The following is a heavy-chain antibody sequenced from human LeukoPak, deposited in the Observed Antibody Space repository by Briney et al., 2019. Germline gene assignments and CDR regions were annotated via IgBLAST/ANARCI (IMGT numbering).Heavy chain of an antibody. D-gene: IGHD6-6*01. V-gene: IGHV4-34*01. CDR1: GGSFSGYY. CDR2: INHSGST. CDR3: ARGPRSIYHNWFDP. Sequence: SETLSLTCAVYGGSFSGYYWSWIRQPPGKGLEWIGEINHSGSTNYNPSLKSRVTISVDTSKNQFSLKLSPVTAADTAVYYCARGPRSIYHNWFDPWGQGTLVTVSS. J-gene: IGHJ5*02.